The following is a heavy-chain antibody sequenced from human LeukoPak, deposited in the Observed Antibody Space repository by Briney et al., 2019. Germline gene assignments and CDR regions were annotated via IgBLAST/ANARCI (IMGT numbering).Heavy chain of an antibody. D-gene: IGHD3-22*01. CDR2: VYFSGTT. V-gene: IGHV4-59*01. Sequence: PSETLSLTCAVSGVSISSYYCSWIRQPPREGLGWIGHVYFSGTTNYNLSLKTRVTISGDTYKNQISLKLTSVTPADAAVYYCARDHNFGDSSGHYHVDALDIWGQRSMVTVSS. CDR1: GVSISSYY. CDR3: ARDHNFGDSSGHYHVDALDI. J-gene: IGHJ3*02.